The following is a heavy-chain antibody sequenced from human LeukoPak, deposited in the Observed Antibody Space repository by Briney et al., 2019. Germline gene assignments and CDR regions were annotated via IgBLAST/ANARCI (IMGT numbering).Heavy chain of an antibody. D-gene: IGHD3-3*01. Sequence: PGRSLRLSCAASGFTFSSYAMHWVRQAPGKGLEWVAVISYDGSNKYYADSVKGRFTISRDNSKNTLYLQMNSLRAEDTAVYYCAREGPDYDFWSGAFVYYYGMDVWGQGTTVTVSS. V-gene: IGHV3-30-3*01. CDR1: GFTFSSYA. J-gene: IGHJ6*02. CDR3: AREGPDYDFWSGAFVYYYGMDV. CDR2: ISYDGSNK.